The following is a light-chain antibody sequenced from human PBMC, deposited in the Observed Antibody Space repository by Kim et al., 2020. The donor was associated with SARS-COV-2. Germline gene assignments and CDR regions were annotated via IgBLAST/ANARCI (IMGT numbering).Light chain of an antibody. V-gene: IGLV2-18*02. CDR3: SSYINSNTVI. CDR1: SSDVGGYNR. CDR2: EVN. Sequence: GQSVTISCTGTSSDVGGYNRVSWYQQPPGTATRLIIYEVNKRPSGVPDRFSGSKSGNTASLTISGLQAEDEADYYCSSYINSNTVIFGGGTKVTVL. J-gene: IGLJ2*01.